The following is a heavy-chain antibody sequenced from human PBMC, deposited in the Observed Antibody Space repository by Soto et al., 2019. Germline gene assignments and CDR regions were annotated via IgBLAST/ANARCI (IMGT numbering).Heavy chain of an antibody. V-gene: IGHV3-30*01. J-gene: IGHJ3*02. D-gene: IGHD2-2*02. CDR2: ISSDGKNK. CDR3: ARDKGCSIISCYNAFDI. CDR1: GFTFSSSL. Sequence: QVQLVESGGGVVQPGRSLRLSCSASGFTFSSSLMHWVRQAPGKGLEWVAIISSDGKNKDYADSVKGRFTVSRDNSKNTLYLQMDSLRPEDTAVYYWARDKGCSIISCYNAFDIWGQGTMVTVSS.